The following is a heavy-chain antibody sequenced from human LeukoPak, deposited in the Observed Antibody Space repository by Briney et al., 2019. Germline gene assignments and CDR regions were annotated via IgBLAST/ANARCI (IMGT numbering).Heavy chain of an antibody. D-gene: IGHD3-9*01. V-gene: IGHV4-34*01. CDR3: ARGLRYFVY. CDR1: GGSFSGYY. J-gene: IGHJ4*02. Sequence: PSETLSLTCAVYGGSFSGYYWSWIRQPPGKGLEWIGEINHSGSTNYNPSLKSRVTISVGTSKNQFSLKLSSVTAADTAVYYCARGLRYFVYWGQGTLVTVSS. CDR2: INHSGST.